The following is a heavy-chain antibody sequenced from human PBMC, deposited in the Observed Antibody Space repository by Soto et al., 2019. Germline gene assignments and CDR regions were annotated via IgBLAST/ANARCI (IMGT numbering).Heavy chain of an antibody. V-gene: IGHV3-74*01. CDR1: GFDFTNSW. CDR2: VNSDGSIT. D-gene: IGHD4-17*01. CDR3: TRDQRYGSAV. J-gene: IGHJ4*02. Sequence: EVQLVESGGGLVQPGGSLRLSCAASGFDFTNSWMHWVRQAPGKGLVWVSHVNSDGSITTYADSVKSRFTISRDNAKNTVYLQMNSLRVEDTAVYYCTRDQRYGSAVWGQGTLVTVSS.